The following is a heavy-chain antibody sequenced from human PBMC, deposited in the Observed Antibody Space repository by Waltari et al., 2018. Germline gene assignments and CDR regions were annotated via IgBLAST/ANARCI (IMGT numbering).Heavy chain of an antibody. V-gene: IGHV5-51*01. D-gene: IGHD4-17*01. Sequence: EVQLVQSGAEVKKPGESLKISCKVSGYSFTSYWIGWVRQMPGKGLEWMGIIYPGDSDTRYSPSFQGQVTISADKSISTAYLQWSSLKASDTAMYYCASQAAYYGDYGDYFDYWGQGTLVTVSS. CDR1: GYSFTSYW. CDR3: ASQAAYYGDYGDYFDY. CDR2: IYPGDSDT. J-gene: IGHJ4*02.